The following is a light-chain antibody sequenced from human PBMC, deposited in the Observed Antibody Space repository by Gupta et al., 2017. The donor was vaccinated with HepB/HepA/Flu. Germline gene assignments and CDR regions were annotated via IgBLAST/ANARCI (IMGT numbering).Light chain of an antibody. CDR1: QNVHNH. J-gene: IGKJ1*01. CDR2: ASS. V-gene: IGKV1-39*01. CDR3: QQTYSLPQA. Sequence: DTQMTHSPSSLSASVGDGVTITCRASQNVHNHLNWYHQKPGKPPKLLIYASSTLQSGVPSRFSGSASGTDFTLTINSLQPEDFGTYYCQQTYSLPQAFGQGTKV.